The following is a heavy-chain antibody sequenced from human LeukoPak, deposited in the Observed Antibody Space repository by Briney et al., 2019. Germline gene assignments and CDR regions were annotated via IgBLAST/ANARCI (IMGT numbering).Heavy chain of an antibody. Sequence: GGSLRLSCAASGFTFSSYEMNWVRQAPGKGLEWVSYISSSGSTIYYADSVKGRFTISRDNAKNSLYLQMNSLRAEDTAVYYCATYYDSSGFLDYWGQGTLVTVSS. V-gene: IGHV3-48*03. J-gene: IGHJ4*02. CDR1: GFTFSSYE. CDR2: ISSSGSTI. D-gene: IGHD3-22*01. CDR3: ATYYDSSGFLDY.